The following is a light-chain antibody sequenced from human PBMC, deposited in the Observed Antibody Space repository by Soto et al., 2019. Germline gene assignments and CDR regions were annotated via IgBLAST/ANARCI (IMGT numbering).Light chain of an antibody. CDR2: DVS. V-gene: IGLV2-14*01. Sequence: QSVLTQPASVSGSPGQSITISCTGTSSDVGGYNYVSWYQQHPGKAPKLMIYDVSNRPSWVSNRFSGSKSGNTASLTISGLQAEDEADYYCSSYTSSSGYVFGTGTKLTVL. J-gene: IGLJ1*01. CDR1: SSDVGGYNY. CDR3: SSYTSSSGYV.